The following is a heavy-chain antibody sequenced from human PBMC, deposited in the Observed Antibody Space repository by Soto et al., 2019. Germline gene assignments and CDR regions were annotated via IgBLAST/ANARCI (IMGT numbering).Heavy chain of an antibody. CDR3: ARDLVRVTMVRGVSRNSNWFDP. CDR1: GGSISSGGYY. J-gene: IGHJ5*02. Sequence: SETLSLTCTVSGGSISSGGYYWSWIRQHPGKGLEWIGYIYYSGSTYYNPSLKSRVTISVDTSKNQFSLKLSSVTAADTAVYYCARDLVRVTMVRGVSRNSNWFDPWVQGTLVTVSS. CDR2: IYYSGST. V-gene: IGHV4-31*03. D-gene: IGHD3-10*01.